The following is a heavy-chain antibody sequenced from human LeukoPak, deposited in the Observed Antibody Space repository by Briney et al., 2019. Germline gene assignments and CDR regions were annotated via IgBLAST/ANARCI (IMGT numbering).Heavy chain of an antibody. CDR3: ARDREKGRGVIKRFDY. J-gene: IGHJ4*02. V-gene: IGHV1-18*01. CDR2: ISAYNGNT. Sequence: ASVKVSCKASGYTFTSYGISWVRQAPGQGLEWMGWISAYNGNTNYAQKLQGRVTTTTDTSTSTAYMELRSLRSDDTAVYYCARDREKGRGVIKRFDYWGQGTLVTVSS. CDR1: GYTFTSYG. D-gene: IGHD3-10*01.